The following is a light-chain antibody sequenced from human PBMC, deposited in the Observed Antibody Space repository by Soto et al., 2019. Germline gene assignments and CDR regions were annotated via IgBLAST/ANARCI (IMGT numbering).Light chain of an antibody. CDR1: QSISIC. J-gene: IGKJ2*02. V-gene: IGKV1-5*01. Sequence: EILMTQSPSSLSVSLGERVTITCRASQSISICLAWYQQKPGQAPRLLIHGVTNRDTGVPSRFSGTGSGTEFTLTISSLQPDDFAVYYCQQYHNLSCTFGQGTKLEIK. CDR3: QQYHNLSCT. CDR2: GVT.